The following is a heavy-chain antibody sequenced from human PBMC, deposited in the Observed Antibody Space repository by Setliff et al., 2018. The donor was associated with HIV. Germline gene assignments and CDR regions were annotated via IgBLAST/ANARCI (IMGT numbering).Heavy chain of an antibody. CDR2: IHHSGST. V-gene: IGHV4-34*01. J-gene: IGHJ3*02. Sequence: LSLTCAVYGGSFSGYYWSWIRQPPGKGLEWIGEIHHSGSTNYNPSLKSRVTTSVDTSKNQFSLKVTSVTAADTAVYYCARGHFYDSNGYYLRAFDTWGQGTMVTVSS. CDR1: GGSFSGYY. CDR3: ARGHFYDSNGYYLRAFDT. D-gene: IGHD3-22*01.